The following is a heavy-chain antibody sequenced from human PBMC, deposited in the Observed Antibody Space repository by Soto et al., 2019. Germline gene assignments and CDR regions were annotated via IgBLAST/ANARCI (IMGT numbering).Heavy chain of an antibody. D-gene: IGHD3-9*01. V-gene: IGHV5-51*01. Sequence: PGESLKISCRGSGYSFTSYWIGWVRQMPGKGLEWMGIIYPGDSDTRYSPSFQGQVTISAHKSISTAYLQWSSLKASESAMYYCARSSYEIYPSLRRSHYYYGMYVWGQGARVRVS. CDR2: IYPGDSDT. CDR3: ARSSYEIYPSLRRSHYYYGMYV. J-gene: IGHJ6*02. CDR1: GYSFTSYW.